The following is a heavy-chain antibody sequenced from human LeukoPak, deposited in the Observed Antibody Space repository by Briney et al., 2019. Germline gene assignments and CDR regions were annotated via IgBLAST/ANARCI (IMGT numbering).Heavy chain of an antibody. CDR3: ARVIGSYGDSAY. CDR2: ISSTSSAI. CDR1: GFTFSSFS. Sequence: GGSLRLSCAASGFTFSSFSMNWVRQAPGKGLEWLSYISSTSSAIYYADSLKGRFTISGDNAKNSLYLQMDSLRAEDTAVYYCARVIGSYGDSAYWGQGTLVTVSS. V-gene: IGHV3-48*04. J-gene: IGHJ4*02. D-gene: IGHD3-16*01.